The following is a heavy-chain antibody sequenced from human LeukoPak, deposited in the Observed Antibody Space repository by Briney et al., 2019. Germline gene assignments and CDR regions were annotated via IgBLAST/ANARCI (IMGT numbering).Heavy chain of an antibody. Sequence: PSETLSLTCAVYGGSFSGYYWSWIRQPPGKGLEWIGEINHSGSTNYNPSLKSRVTISVDTSKNQFSLKLSSVTAADTAVYYCARRNSIAVHYWGQGTLVTVSS. J-gene: IGHJ4*02. V-gene: IGHV4-34*01. D-gene: IGHD6-19*01. CDR2: INHSGST. CDR3: ARRNSIAVHY. CDR1: GGSFSGYY.